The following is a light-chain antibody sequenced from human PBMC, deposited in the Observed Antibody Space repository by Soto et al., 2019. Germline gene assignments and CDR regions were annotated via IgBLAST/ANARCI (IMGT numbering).Light chain of an antibody. Sequence: QAVVTQPASVSESPGQSITISCTGTSSDIGSYNYVSWYQQHPGKAPKLIIFEVSNRPSGVSDRFSGSKSANTASLTISGLQAEDEADYYCSSYTSSSSVVFGGGTKLTVL. CDR1: SSDIGSYNY. J-gene: IGLJ2*01. CDR2: EVS. CDR3: SSYTSSSSVV. V-gene: IGLV2-14*01.